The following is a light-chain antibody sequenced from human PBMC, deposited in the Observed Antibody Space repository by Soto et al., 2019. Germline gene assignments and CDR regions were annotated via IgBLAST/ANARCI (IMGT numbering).Light chain of an antibody. CDR3: SSYTSTNTLV. Sequence: QPASVSGSPGQSITISCTGTSSDVGDYNYVSWYQQHPGKAPKLIIYGVSNRPSGISNRFSGSKSGNTASLTISGLQAEDEADYYCSSYTSTNTLVFGGGTKVTVL. CDR1: SSDVGDYNY. CDR2: GVS. J-gene: IGLJ2*01. V-gene: IGLV2-14*01.